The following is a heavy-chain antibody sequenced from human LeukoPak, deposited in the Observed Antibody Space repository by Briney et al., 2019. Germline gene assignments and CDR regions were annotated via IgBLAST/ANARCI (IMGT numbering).Heavy chain of an antibody. CDR3: AKVPYYGSGSSIFDY. D-gene: IGHD3-10*01. CDR1: GFTFSSYA. CDR2: ISGSGGST. J-gene: IGHJ4*02. Sequence: AGGSLRLSCAASGFTFSSYAMSWVRQAPGKGLEWVSAISGSGGSTYYADSVKGRFTISRDNSKNTLYLQMNSLRAEDTAVYYCAKVPYYGSGSSIFDYWGQGTLVTVSS. V-gene: IGHV3-23*01.